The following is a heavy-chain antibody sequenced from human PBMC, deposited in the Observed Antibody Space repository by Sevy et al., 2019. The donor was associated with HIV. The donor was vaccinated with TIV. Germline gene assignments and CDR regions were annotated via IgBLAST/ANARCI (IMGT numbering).Heavy chain of an antibody. Sequence: ASVKVSCKASGYTFTGYYMHWVRQAPGQGLEWMGWINPDSGGPNYAPKFQGRVTLTRDTSISTAYMELSRLKSDDTAVYYCVRDDRDGYFDYWGQGTLVNVSS. CDR2: INPDSGGP. CDR1: GYTFTGYY. CDR3: VRDDRDGYFDY. J-gene: IGHJ4*02. V-gene: IGHV1-2*02.